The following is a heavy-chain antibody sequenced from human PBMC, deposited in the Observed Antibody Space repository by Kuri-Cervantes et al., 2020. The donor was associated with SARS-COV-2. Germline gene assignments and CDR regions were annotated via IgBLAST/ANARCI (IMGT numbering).Heavy chain of an antibody. D-gene: IGHD2-2*01. J-gene: IGHJ6*02. V-gene: IGHV3-53*01. CDR3: ASDTSSWSSDYYDMDV. CDR2: IYSGGGT. CDR1: GFIVISNS. Sequence: LSLTCAASGFIVISNSMSWVRQAPGKGLEWVSVIYSGGGTHYADSVKGRSTISRGDSKNTLYLQMNSLRDEDTAVYYCASDTSSWSSDYYDMDVWGQGTTVTVSS.